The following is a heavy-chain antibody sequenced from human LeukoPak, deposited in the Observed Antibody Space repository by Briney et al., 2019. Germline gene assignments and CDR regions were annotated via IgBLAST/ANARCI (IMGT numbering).Heavy chain of an antibody. D-gene: IGHD6-19*01. CDR1: GFTFSSSA. V-gene: IGHV3-30*04. J-gene: IGHJ4*02. CDR3: ARSRSASTSGWYDYFDY. CDR2: ISYDGSKK. Sequence: PGGSLRLSCAASGFTFSSSAMQWVRQAPGKGLEWVAVISYDGSKKYYADSVKGRFTISRDGSKNTLYLQMNSLRGEDTAVYHCARSRSASTSGWYDYFDYWGRGTLVTVSS.